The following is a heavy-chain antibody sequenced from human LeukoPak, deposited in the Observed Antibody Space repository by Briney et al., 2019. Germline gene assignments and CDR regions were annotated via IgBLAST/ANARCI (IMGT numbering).Heavy chain of an antibody. J-gene: IGHJ3*02. V-gene: IGHV4-39*07. CDR2: IYYSGST. D-gene: IGHD5-24*01. CDR3: ARSRRWDAFDI. CDR1: GDSISSSNYY. Sequence: PSETLSLTCTVSGDSISSSNYYWGWIRQPPGKGLEWIGSIYYSGSTYYNPSLKSRVTISVDTSKNQFSLKLSSVTAADTAVYYCARSRRWDAFDIWGQGTMVTVSS.